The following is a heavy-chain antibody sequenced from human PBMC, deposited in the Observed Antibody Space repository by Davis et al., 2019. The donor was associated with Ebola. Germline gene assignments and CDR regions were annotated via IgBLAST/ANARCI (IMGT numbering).Heavy chain of an antibody. CDR2: MNLISGNL. J-gene: IGHJ6*02. D-gene: IGHD2-2*01. V-gene: IGHV1-8*02. CDR1: GYTFTRYG. Sequence: AASVKVSCKASGYTFTRYGISWVRQAPGQGLEWMGWMNLISGNLGYAQKFQGRVTMTRNTSISTAYMELSSLRSEDTAVYYCARSEDCSSTSCYFYYYYGMDVWGQGTTVTVSS. CDR3: ARSEDCSSTSCYFYYYYGMDV.